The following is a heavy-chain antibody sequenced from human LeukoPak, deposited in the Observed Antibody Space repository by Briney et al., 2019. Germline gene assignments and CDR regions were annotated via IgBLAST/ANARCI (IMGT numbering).Heavy chain of an antibody. J-gene: IGHJ3*02. CDR1: GGSFSGYY. Sequence: SETLSLTCAVYGGSFSGYYWSWIRQPPGKGLEWIGEINHSGSTNYNPSLKSRVTISVDTSKNQFSLKLSSVTAADTAVYYCARGYQLRPDAFDIWGQGTMVTVSS. V-gene: IGHV4-34*01. D-gene: IGHD2-2*01. CDR2: INHSGST. CDR3: ARGYQLRPDAFDI.